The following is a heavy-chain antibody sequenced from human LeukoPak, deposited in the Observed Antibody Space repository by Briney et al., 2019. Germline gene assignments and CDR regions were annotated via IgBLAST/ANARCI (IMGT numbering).Heavy chain of an antibody. CDR2: INTNTGNP. CDR1: GYTFTSYA. D-gene: IGHD2-2*01. V-gene: IGHV7-4-1*02. CDR3: ARLGYCSSTSCLPHRIAAAD. Sequence: ASVKVSCKAPGYTFTSYAMNWVRQAPGQGLEWMGWINTNTGNPTYAQGFTGRFVFSLDTSVSTAYLQISSLKAEDTAVYYCARLGYCSSTSCLPHRIAAADWGQGTLVTVSS. J-gene: IGHJ4*02.